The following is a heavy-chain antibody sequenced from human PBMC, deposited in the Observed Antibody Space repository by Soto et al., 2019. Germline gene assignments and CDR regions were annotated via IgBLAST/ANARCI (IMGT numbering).Heavy chain of an antibody. Sequence: PGESLNISCKSSGTSFTPNLIGGVRQIRQKRLEWRGSSYHGDYDNRYSPSIQDQVSTTAKESISTAYLQGSSRQASDTAMYYCARRDRTVIGANTLSPCGDFDYWGQGTLVTVSS. CDR3: ARRDRTVIGANTLSPCGDFDY. V-gene: IGHV5-51*03. CDR2: SYHGDYDN. D-gene: IGHD3-3*01. J-gene: IGHJ4*02. CDR1: GTSFTPNL.